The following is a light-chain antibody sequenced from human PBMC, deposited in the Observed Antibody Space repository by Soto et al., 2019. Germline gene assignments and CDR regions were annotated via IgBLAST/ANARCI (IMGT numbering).Light chain of an antibody. CDR1: QSVGSN. Sequence: EVVLTQSPATLSVSPGAGATLSCRASQSVGSNLAWYQQKPGQTPRVLIYGASTRAIGIPARFSGSGSGTDFTLTISGLEPEDFAVYYCQHFGNSLWTFGQGTKVDIK. V-gene: IGKV3-15*01. J-gene: IGKJ1*01. CDR2: GAS. CDR3: QHFGNSLWT.